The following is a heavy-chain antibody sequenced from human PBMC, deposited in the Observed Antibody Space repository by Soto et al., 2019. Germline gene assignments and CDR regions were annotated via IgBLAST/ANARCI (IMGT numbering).Heavy chain of an antibody. J-gene: IGHJ6*02. D-gene: IGHD5-18*01. CDR2: IYPGDSDT. V-gene: IGHV5-51*01. CDR1: GFSFSSYW. Sequence: LKISCKGSGFSFSSYWSGWVRQMPGKGLEWMGIIYPGDSDTRYSPSFQGQVTISADKSISTAYLQWSSLKASDTAMYYCARLDTAMVTDYYYGMDVWGQGTTVTVSS. CDR3: ARLDTAMVTDYYYGMDV.